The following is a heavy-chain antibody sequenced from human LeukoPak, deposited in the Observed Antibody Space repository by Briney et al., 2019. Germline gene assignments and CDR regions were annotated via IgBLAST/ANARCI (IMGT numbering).Heavy chain of an antibody. J-gene: IGHJ4*02. CDR3: ARMRCGHTDNICYNY. Sequence: PSETLSLTCAVHGVSVSGYYWSWIRQSPGKGLEWIGEIYHSGYTNYNPSLKRRVTISAATSENQLSLRLTSVTAADTAVYYCARMRCGHTDNICYNYWGQGTLATVSS. CDR2: IYHSGYT. V-gene: IGHV4-34*01. CDR1: GVSVSGYY. D-gene: IGHD2-8*01.